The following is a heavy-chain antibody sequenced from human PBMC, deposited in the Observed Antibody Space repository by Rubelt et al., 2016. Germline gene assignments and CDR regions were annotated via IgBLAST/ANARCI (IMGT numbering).Heavy chain of an antibody. CDR3: ARGRYYYY. V-gene: IGHV3-30*14. CDR2: ISYDGSNK. Sequence: GKGLEWVAVISYDGSNKYYADSVKGRFTISRDNSKNTLYLQMNSLRAEDTAVYYCARGRYYYYWGQGTLVTVSS. J-gene: IGHJ4*02. D-gene: IGHD3-16*01.